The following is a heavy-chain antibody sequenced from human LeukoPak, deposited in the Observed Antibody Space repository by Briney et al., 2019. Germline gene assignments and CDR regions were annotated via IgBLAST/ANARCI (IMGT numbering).Heavy chain of an antibody. CDR1: GGSFSGYY. CDR3: ARVRSGSYQVDY. Sequence: SETLSLTCAVYGGSFSGYYWSWIRQPPGKGLEWIGEINHSGNTNYYPSLKSRVTISVDTSKNQFSLRLSSVTAADTAVYYCARVRSGSYQVDYWGQGTLVTVSS. V-gene: IGHV4-34*01. CDR2: INHSGNT. J-gene: IGHJ4*02. D-gene: IGHD1-26*01.